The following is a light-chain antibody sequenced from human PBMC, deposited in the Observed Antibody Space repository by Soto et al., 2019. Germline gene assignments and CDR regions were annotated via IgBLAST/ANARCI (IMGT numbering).Light chain of an antibody. CDR1: SSDIGGYKY. J-gene: IGLJ1*01. V-gene: IGLV2-14*01. CDR3: SSYTNSTASYV. Sequence: QSTLTQPASVCGSPGQSITISCTGTSSDIGGYKYVSWYQQYPGKAPKLMIYEVTNRPSGVSNRFSGSKSGNTASLTISGLQAEDEADYYCSSYTNSTASYVFGIGTKVTV. CDR2: EVT.